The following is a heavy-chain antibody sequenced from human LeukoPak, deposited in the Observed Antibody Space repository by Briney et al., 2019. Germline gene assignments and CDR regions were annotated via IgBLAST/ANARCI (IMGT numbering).Heavy chain of an antibody. Sequence: PGGSLRLSCAASGFTFSSYAMSWVRQAPGKGLEWVSAISGSGGSTYYADSVKGRFTISRDNSKNTLYLQMNSLRAEDTAVYYCARGLGYGDYPFDYWGQGTLVTVPS. V-gene: IGHV3-23*01. J-gene: IGHJ4*02. D-gene: IGHD4-17*01. CDR2: ISGSGGST. CDR1: GFTFSSYA. CDR3: ARGLGYGDYPFDY.